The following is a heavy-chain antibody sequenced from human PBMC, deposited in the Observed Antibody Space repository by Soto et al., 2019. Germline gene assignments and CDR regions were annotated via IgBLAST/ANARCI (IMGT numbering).Heavy chain of an antibody. CDR1: GGSVSSGSYY. Sequence: QVQLQESGPGLVKPSETLSLTCTVSGGSVSSGSYYWSWIRQPPRKGLEWIGYIYYSGSTNYNPSLKSRVTISVDTSKNQFSLKLSSVTAADTAVYYCARASPYQLLDYWGQGTLVTVSS. D-gene: IGHD2-2*01. V-gene: IGHV4-61*01. CDR3: ARASPYQLLDY. J-gene: IGHJ4*02. CDR2: IYYSGST.